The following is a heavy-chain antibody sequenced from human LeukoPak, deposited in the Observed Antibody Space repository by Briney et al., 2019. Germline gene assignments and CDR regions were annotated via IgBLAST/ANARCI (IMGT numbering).Heavy chain of an antibody. D-gene: IGHD6-13*01. CDR1: GFTFSSYS. J-gene: IGHJ6*04. V-gene: IGHV3-21*01. CDR2: ISSSSSYI. CDR3: ARDIAAAVYELCYYGMDV. Sequence: GGSLRLSCAASGFTFSSYSMNWVRQAPGKGLEWVSSISSSSSYIYYADSVKGRFTISRDNAKNSLYLQMNSLRAEDTAVYYCARDIAAAVYELCYYGMDVWGKGTTVTVSS.